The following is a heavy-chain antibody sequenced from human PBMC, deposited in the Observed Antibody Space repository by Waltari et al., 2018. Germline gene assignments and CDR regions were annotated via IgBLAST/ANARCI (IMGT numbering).Heavy chain of an antibody. CDR1: GSPFTGYS. V-gene: IGHV1-2*02. CDR2: INPNSGGT. Sequence: QVQLVQSGAEVTKPGASVKVSCKASGSPFTGYSMHWVRQAPGQGLEWMGWINPNSGGTNYAQKFQGRVTMTRDTSISTAYMELSRLRSDDTAVYYCARVSRLGSSSFDYWGQGTLVTVSS. D-gene: IGHD6-6*01. J-gene: IGHJ4*02. CDR3: ARVSRLGSSSFDY.